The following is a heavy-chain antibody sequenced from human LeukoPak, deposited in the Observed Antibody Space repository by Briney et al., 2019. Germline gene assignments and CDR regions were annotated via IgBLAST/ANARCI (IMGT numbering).Heavy chain of an antibody. CDR3: ARLYGSYPGWFDP. Sequence: GGSLRLSCAASGFAFSSYGMHWVRQAPGKGLEWVAVIWYDGSNKYYADSVKGRFTISRDNSKNTLYLQMNSLRAEDTAVYYCARLYGSYPGWFDPWGQGTLVSVSS. V-gene: IGHV3-33*01. D-gene: IGHD2-15*01. CDR1: GFAFSSYG. CDR2: IWYDGSNK. J-gene: IGHJ5*02.